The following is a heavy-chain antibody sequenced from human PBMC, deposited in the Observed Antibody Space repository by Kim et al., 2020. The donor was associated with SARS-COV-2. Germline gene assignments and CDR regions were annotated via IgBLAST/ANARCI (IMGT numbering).Heavy chain of an antibody. CDR2: IYYSGST. CDR1: GGSISSSSYY. J-gene: IGHJ6*03. V-gene: IGHV4-39*01. D-gene: IGHD6-25*01. Sequence: SETLSLTCTVSGGSISSSSYYWGWIRQPPGKGLEWIGSIYYSGSTYYNPSLKSRVTISVDTSKNQFSLKLSSVTAADTAVYYCARHVRLYYYMYVWGKGT. CDR3: ARHVRLYYYMYV.